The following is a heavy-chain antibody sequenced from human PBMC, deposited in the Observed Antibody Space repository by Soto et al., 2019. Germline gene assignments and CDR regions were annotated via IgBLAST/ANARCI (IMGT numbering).Heavy chain of an antibody. Sequence: GGSLRLSCAASGFTFSSYAMYWVRQAPGKGLEWVALISYDESNEYYADSVKGRFTVSRDNSKTTLYLQMNGLRAEDTAVYFCARAGGDYVTYYYYGLDVWGQGTTVTVSS. V-gene: IGHV3-30*04. D-gene: IGHD2-21*02. CDR3: ARAGGDYVTYYYYGLDV. CDR1: GFTFSSYA. J-gene: IGHJ6*02. CDR2: ISYDESNE.